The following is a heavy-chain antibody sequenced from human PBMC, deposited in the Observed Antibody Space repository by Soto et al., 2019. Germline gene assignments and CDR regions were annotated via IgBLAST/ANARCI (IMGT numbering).Heavy chain of an antibody. V-gene: IGHV1-69*13. D-gene: IGHD6-13*01. CDR1: GGTFSSYA. CDR2: IIPIFGTA. Sequence: ASVKVSCKASGGTFSSYAISWVRQAPGQGLEWMGGIIPIFGTANYAQKFQGRVTITADESTSTAYMELSSLRSEDTAVYYCASRSAAGGVYGPTWERVDYYYYGMDVWGQGTTVTVSS. CDR3: ASRSAAGGVYGPTWERVDYYYYGMDV. J-gene: IGHJ6*02.